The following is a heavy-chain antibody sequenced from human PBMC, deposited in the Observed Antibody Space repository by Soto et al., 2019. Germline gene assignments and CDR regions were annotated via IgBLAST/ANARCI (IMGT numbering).Heavy chain of an antibody. D-gene: IGHD4-17*01. CDR3: AKTTTVNVVTYYLGD. Sequence: GVSMRLSWAAACGKRRNHGMSCVLQDPEKGLEWVIASSGSGGSTYYADSVKGRFTISRDNSKNTLYLQMNSLRAEDTAVYYCAKTTTVNVVTYYLGDGGQGTLAAVSS. J-gene: IGHJ4*02. CDR1: CGKRRNHG. V-gene: IGHV3-23*01. CDR2: SSGSGGST.